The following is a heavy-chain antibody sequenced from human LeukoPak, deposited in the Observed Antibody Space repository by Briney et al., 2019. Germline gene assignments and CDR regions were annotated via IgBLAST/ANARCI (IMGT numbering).Heavy chain of an antibody. Sequence: GRSLRLSCAASGFTFDDYAMHWVRQAPGKGLEWVSGISWNSGSIGYADSVKGRFTISRDNAKNSLYLQMKSLRAEDTALYYCAKDHDLYGDYFDYWGQGTLVTVSS. CDR1: GFTFDDYA. CDR3: AKDHDLYGDYFDY. CDR2: ISWNSGSI. J-gene: IGHJ4*02. V-gene: IGHV3-9*01. D-gene: IGHD4-17*01.